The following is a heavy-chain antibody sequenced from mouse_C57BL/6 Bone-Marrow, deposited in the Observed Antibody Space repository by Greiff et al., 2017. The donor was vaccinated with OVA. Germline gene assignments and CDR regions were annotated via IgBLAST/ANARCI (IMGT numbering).Heavy chain of an antibody. CDR2: IDPENGDT. CDR1: GFNIKDDY. V-gene: IGHV14-4*01. Sequence: VQLKQSGAELVRPGASVKLSCTASGFNIKDDYMHWVKQRPEQGLEWIGWIDPENGDTEYASKFQGKATITADTSSITAYLQLSSLTSEDTAVYYCTSYGNFDYWGQGTTLTVSS. D-gene: IGHD2-1*01. J-gene: IGHJ2*01. CDR3: TSYGNFDY.